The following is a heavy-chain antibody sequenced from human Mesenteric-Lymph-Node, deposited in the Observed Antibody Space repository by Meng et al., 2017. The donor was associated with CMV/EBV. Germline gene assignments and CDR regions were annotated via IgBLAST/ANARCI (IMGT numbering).Heavy chain of an antibody. Sequence: ASVKVSCKASGYPFNTYGISWVRQAPGQGLEWMGWMNPNSGNTGYAQKFQGRITISRNTSISTAYMELSSLRSEDTAVYYCARRYYGSGSTLGYWGQGTPVTVSS. V-gene: IGHV1-8*03. D-gene: IGHD3-10*01. CDR2: MNPNSGNT. J-gene: IGHJ4*02. CDR1: GYPFNTYG. CDR3: ARRYYGSGSTLGY.